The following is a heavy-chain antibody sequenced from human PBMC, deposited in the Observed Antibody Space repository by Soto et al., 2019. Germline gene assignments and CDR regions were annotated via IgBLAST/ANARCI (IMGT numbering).Heavy chain of an antibody. Sequence: PSETLSLTCTVSGGFISSTNFYWGWIRQPPARGLEWIGCIHYSGTTYYNPSLRSRVTISVDTSKSQFSLKLTSVTATDTAVYYCARRSSANYWLDFWGQGTLVTVSS. CDR1: GGFISSTNFY. J-gene: IGHJ4*02. V-gene: IGHV4-39*01. D-gene: IGHD3-10*01. CDR2: IHYSGTT. CDR3: ARRSSANYWLDF.